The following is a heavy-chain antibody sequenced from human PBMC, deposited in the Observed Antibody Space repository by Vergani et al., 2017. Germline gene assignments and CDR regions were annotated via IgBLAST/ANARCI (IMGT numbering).Heavy chain of an antibody. Sequence: VQLLESGGGLVQPGGSLRLSCAASGFTFSSYAMSWVRQAPGKGLEWVAVISYDGSNKYYADSVKGRFTISRDNSKNTLYLQMNSLRAEDTAVYYCARDAGDILTPPSHFQHWGQGTLVTVSS. J-gene: IGHJ1*01. CDR3: ARDAGDILTPPSHFQH. CDR1: GFTFSSYA. V-gene: IGHV3-30-3*01. CDR2: ISYDGSNK. D-gene: IGHD3-9*01.